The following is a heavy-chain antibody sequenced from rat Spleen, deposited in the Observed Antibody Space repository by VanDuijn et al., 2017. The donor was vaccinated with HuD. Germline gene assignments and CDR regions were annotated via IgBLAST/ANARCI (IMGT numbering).Heavy chain of an antibody. J-gene: IGHJ4*01. CDR3: ARHDYGPYVMDA. CDR2: ISYEGSST. CDR1: GFTFSDYY. Sequence: EVQLVESGGGLVQPGRSLKLSCAASGFTFSDYYMAWVRQAPKKGLEWVASISYEGSSTYYGDSVKGRFTISRDNAKSTLYLQMNSLRSEDTATYYCARHDYGPYVMDAWGQGASVTVSS. D-gene: IGHD1-11*01. V-gene: IGHV5-22*01.